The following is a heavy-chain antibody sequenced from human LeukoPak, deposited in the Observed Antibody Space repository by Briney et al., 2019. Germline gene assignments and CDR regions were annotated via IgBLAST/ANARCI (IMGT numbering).Heavy chain of an antibody. CDR3: ARDPDYFDDSGYT. D-gene: IGHD5-12*01. J-gene: IGHJ5*02. CDR1: GGSVSSNRYY. V-gene: IGHV4-39*07. Sequence: PSETLSPTCTVSGGSVSSNRYYWGWIRQPPGKGLEWIGSMYYNGGTYYNPSLKSRVTISADTNKNQFSLKLTSVTAADTAVYFCARDPDYFDDSGYTWGQGTLVTVSS. CDR2: MYYNGGT.